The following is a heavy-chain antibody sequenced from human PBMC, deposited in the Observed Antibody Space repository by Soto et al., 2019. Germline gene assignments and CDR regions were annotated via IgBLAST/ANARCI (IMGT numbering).Heavy chain of an antibody. V-gene: IGHV4-31*03. J-gene: IGHJ6*02. CDR2: IYYSGST. Sequence: SETLSLTCTVSGGSISSGGYYWSWIRQHPGKGLEWIGYIYYSGSTYYNPSLKSRVTISVDTSKNQFSLKLSSVTAADTAVYYCATQLGYCSGGSCYSVASYYYYYGMDVWGQGTTVTVSS. CDR3: ATQLGYCSGGSCYSVASYYYYYGMDV. D-gene: IGHD2-15*01. CDR1: GGSISSGGYY.